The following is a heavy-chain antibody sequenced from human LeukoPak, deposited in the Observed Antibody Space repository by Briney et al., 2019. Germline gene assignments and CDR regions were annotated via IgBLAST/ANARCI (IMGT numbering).Heavy chain of an antibody. J-gene: IGHJ4*02. CDR1: GFTFSSYA. D-gene: IGHD1-26*01. V-gene: IGHV3-30-3*01. CDR2: ISYDGSNK. Sequence: PGRSLRLSCAASGFTFSSYAMHWVRQAPGKGLEWVAVISYDGSNKYYADSVKGRFTISRDNSKNTLYLQMNSLRAEDTAVYYCARIVGAAALDYWGQGTLVTVSS. CDR3: ARIVGAAALDY.